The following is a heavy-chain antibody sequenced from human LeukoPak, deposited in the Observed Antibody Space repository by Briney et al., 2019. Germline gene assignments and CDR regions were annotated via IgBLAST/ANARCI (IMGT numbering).Heavy chain of an antibody. V-gene: IGHV1-3*01. CDR3: ARMGKHIVVVFRDYGMDV. Sequence: ASVKVSCKASGYIFTRYAMHWVRQAPGQRLEWMGWIDAGYGNTKYSQKFQDRVIITRDTSASTVYMELSSLRSEDTAVYFCARMGKHIVVVFRDYGMDVWGNGTTVTVSS. D-gene: IGHD2-21*01. CDR2: IDAGYGNT. J-gene: IGHJ6*04. CDR1: GYIFTRYA.